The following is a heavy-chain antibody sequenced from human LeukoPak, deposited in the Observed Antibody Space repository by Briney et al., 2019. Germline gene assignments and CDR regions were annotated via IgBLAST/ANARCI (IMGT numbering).Heavy chain of an antibody. Sequence: PGGSLRLSCAASGFTFYDYGMSWVRHAPGKGREWVSGINWNGGSTGYADSVKGRFTISRDNAKNSLYLQMNSLRAEDTALYYCARDKDYGVYFDYWGQGTLVTVSS. J-gene: IGHJ4*02. V-gene: IGHV3-20*04. CDR3: ARDKDYGVYFDY. CDR2: INWNGGST. D-gene: IGHD4-17*01. CDR1: GFTFYDYG.